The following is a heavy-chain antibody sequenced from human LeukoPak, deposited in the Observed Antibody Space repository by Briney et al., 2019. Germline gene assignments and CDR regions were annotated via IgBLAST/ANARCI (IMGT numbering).Heavy chain of an antibody. CDR3: ARDRTMIVVDPTREFDY. V-gene: IGHV1-18*01. D-gene: IGHD3-22*01. Sequence: ASVKVSCKASGYTFTSYGISWVRQAPGQGLEWMGWISAYNGNTNYAQELQGRVTMTTDTSTGTAYMELRSLRSDDTAVYYCARDRTMIVVDPTREFDYWGQGTLVTVSS. J-gene: IGHJ4*02. CDR1: GYTFTSYG. CDR2: ISAYNGNT.